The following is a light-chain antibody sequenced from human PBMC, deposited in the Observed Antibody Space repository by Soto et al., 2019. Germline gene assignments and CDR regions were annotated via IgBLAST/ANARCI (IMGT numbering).Light chain of an antibody. CDR1: QSISSY. CDR2: TAS. Sequence: DIQMTQSPSSLSASVGDRVTITCRASQSISSYLNWYQQKPGKAPKLLIYTASNLQSGVPSRFSGSGSGTDFTLTISSLQPDDSATYYCQQYNTFWTFGQGTKVDIK. CDR3: QQYNTFWT. V-gene: IGKV1-39*01. J-gene: IGKJ1*01.